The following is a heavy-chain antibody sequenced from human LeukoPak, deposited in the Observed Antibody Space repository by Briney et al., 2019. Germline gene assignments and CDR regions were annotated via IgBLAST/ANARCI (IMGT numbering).Heavy chain of an antibody. D-gene: IGHD2-21*02. CDR3: ARDCGPNCGGDFIWSRGVAGYGMDV. Sequence: GGSLRLSCAASGFTFSSYWMSWVRQAPGKGLEWVANIKQDGSEKYYVDSVKGRFTISRDNAKNSLYLQMNSLRAEDTAVYYCARDCGPNCGGDFIWSRGVAGYGMDVWGQGTTVTVSS. CDR2: IKQDGSEK. J-gene: IGHJ6*02. CDR1: GFTFSSYW. V-gene: IGHV3-7*01.